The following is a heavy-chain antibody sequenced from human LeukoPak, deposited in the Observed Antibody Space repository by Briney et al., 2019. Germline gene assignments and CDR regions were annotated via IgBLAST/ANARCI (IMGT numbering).Heavy chain of an antibody. CDR1: GGSISSYY. Sequence: PSETLSLTCTVSGGSISSYYWSWMRQPPGKGLEWIGYIYYSGSTNYNPSLKSRVTISVDTSKNQFSLKLSSVTAADTAVYYCARTRGTLDYWGQGTLVTVSS. D-gene: IGHD1-14*01. V-gene: IGHV4-59*01. J-gene: IGHJ4*02. CDR3: ARTRGTLDY. CDR2: IYYSGST.